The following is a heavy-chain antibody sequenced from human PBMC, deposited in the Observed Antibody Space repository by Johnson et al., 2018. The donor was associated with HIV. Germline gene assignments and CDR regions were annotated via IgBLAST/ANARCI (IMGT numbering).Heavy chain of an antibody. CDR2: IRYDGSST. Sequence: VQLVESGGGEVQPGGSLRLSCAASRFTFNSYDMNWVRQAPGKGLEWVAFIRYDGSSTYYGDSVKGLFTISRDNSKNTLYLQMNSLRTEDTAVYYCATEYFDIWGQGTMVTVSS. J-gene: IGHJ3*02. CDR1: RFTFNSYD. CDR3: ATEYFDI. V-gene: IGHV3-30*02. D-gene: IGHD2/OR15-2a*01.